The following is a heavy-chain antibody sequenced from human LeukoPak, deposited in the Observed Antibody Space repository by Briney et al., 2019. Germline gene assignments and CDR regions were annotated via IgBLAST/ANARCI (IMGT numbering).Heavy chain of an antibody. V-gene: IGHV3-7*01. CDR3: ARDVTYYYDSSGYRLNY. CDR2: IKQDGSEK. D-gene: IGHD3-22*01. J-gene: IGHJ4*02. Sequence: GGSLRLSCAASGFTFSSYAMSWVRQAPGKGLEWVANIKQDGSEKYYVDSVKGRFTISRDDAKNSLYLQMNSLRAEDTAVYYCARDVTYYYDSSGYRLNYWGQGTLVTVSS. CDR1: GFTFSSYA.